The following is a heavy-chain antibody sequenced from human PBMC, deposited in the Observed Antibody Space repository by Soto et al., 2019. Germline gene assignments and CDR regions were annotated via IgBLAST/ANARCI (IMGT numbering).Heavy chain of an antibody. J-gene: IGHJ3*02. D-gene: IGHD3-22*01. CDR1: GFTFSSYA. CDR3: AREAQDYYDSSGYYEGAFDI. CDR2: ISGSGGST. Sequence: EVQLLESGGGFVQPGRSLRLSCAASGFTFSSYAMTWVRQAPGKGLEWVSSISGSGGSTYYADSVKGRFTISRDHSKNTLYLQMNSLRAEDTAVYYCAREAQDYYDSSGYYEGAFDIWGQGTMVTVSS. V-gene: IGHV3-23*01.